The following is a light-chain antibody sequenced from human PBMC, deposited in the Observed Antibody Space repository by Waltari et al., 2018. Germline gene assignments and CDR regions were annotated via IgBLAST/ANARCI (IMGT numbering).Light chain of an antibody. Sequence: EIVFTQSPATLSLSPGEGATLSCRTSQGVNNYLAWYQQRPGQVPRLLIYDASIRATGIPARFSGSGSGTDFTLTISTLEQDDFAVYYCQQRSSWPLTFGPGTTVEIK. CDR3: QQRSSWPLT. J-gene: IGKJ3*01. CDR1: QGVNNY. V-gene: IGKV3-11*01. CDR2: DAS.